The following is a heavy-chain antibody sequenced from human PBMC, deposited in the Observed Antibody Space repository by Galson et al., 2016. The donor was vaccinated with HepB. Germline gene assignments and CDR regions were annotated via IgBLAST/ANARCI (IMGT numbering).Heavy chain of an antibody. CDR3: AATTVGSGGTRRFDH. Sequence: SLRLSCAASGFTFTNHWMNWVRQTPGKGLEWVANVSPNGGEEYYVASVTGRFTISRDNAGTSLFLQMDSLRVDDTAVYYCAATTVGSGGTRRFDHWGHGILVTVSS. D-gene: IGHD4-11*01. CDR1: GFTFTNHW. J-gene: IGHJ4*01. CDR2: VSPNGGEE. V-gene: IGHV3-7*02.